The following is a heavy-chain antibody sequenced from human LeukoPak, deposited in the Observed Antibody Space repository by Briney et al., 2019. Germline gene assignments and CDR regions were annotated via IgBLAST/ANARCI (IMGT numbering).Heavy chain of an antibody. J-gene: IGHJ5*02. CDR3: AKGGSGSYYWFDP. CDR2: INSDDSST. CDR1: GFTFSNYW. V-gene: IGHV3-74*01. D-gene: IGHD3-10*01. Sequence: GGSLRLSCAASGFTFSNYWMHWVRQAPGKGLVWVSRINSDDSSTSYADSVKGRFTISRDNAKNTLYLQMNSLRAEDTALYYCAKGGSGSYYWFDPWGQGTLVTVSS.